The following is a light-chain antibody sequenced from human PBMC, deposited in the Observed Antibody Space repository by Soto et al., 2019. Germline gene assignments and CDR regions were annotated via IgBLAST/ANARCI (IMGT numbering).Light chain of an antibody. CDR2: DVS. CDR1: SSDVGGYNY. J-gene: IGLJ1*01. CDR3: SSYTTSNTRQIV. V-gene: IGLV2-14*03. Sequence: QSALTQPASVSGSPGQSITISCTGTSSDVGGYNYVSWYQHHPGKAPKLLIYDVSNRPSGISNRFSGSKSDNTASLTISGLQPEDEADYYCSSYTTSNTRQIVFGTGTKVTFL.